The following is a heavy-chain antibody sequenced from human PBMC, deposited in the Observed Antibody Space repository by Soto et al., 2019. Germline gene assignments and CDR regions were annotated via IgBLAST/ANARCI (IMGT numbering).Heavy chain of an antibody. Sequence: LTISCKRSGYSFTSYWIGWVRQIRGKGLEWMGISYPGDSDTRYSPSFQGQGTFSADKSIGTAYLQWSSLKASDTAMYYCATGGYCSSTSCYNFFDYWGQGTLVTVSS. D-gene: IGHD2-2*02. CDR3: ATGGYCSSTSCYNFFDY. CDR2: SYPGDSDT. CDR1: GYSFTSYW. V-gene: IGHV5-51*01. J-gene: IGHJ4*02.